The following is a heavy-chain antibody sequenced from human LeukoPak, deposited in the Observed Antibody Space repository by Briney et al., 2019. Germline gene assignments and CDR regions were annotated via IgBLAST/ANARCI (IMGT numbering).Heavy chain of an antibody. J-gene: IGHJ6*02. D-gene: IGHD3-9*01. CDR1: GYTFTSYG. Sequence: ASVKVSCKAPGYTFTSYGISWVRQAPGQGLEWMGWISAYNGNTNYAQKLQGRVTMTTDTSTSTAYMELRSLRSDDTAVYYCARLHYDILTGYYYYGMDVWGQGTTVTVSS. CDR2: ISAYNGNT. CDR3: ARLHYDILTGYYYYGMDV. V-gene: IGHV1-18*01.